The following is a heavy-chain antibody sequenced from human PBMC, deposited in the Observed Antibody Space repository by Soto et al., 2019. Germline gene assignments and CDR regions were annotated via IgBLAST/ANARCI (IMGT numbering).Heavy chain of an antibody. CDR2: IDWDDDK. Sequence: ESGPTLVNPTQTLTLTCTFSGFSLSTSGMCVSWIRQPPGKALEWLALIDWDDDKYYSTSLKTRLTISKDTSKNQVVLTMTNMDPVDTATYYCARTASTMVRSVLGLRSYYSYRLDVWGQGTTVTVSS. CDR3: ARTASTMVRSVLGLRSYYSYRLDV. V-gene: IGHV2-70*01. J-gene: IGHJ6*02. D-gene: IGHD3-10*01. CDR1: GFSLSTSGMC.